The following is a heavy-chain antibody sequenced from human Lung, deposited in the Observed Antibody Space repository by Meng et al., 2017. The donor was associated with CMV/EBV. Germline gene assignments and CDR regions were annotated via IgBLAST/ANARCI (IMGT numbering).Heavy chain of an antibody. V-gene: IGHV1-69*05. CDR2: IIPIFGTP. J-gene: IGHJ4*02. D-gene: IGHD7-27*01. Sequence: SXXVFXNASGGTFNMYAVSWVRQAPGQGLEWVGGIIPIFGTPNYPQKFQGRVTISTDESTHTVYMALSSLTSEDTAVYYCTRDRRGRSNWEDYFDYWGQGTLVTVSS. CDR1: GGTFNMYA. CDR3: TRDRRGRSNWEDYFDY.